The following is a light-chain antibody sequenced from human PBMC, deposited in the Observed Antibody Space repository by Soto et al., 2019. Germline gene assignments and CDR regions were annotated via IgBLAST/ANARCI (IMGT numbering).Light chain of an antibody. CDR3: QQRSNWPPWT. CDR2: DAS. CDR1: QSVSRY. V-gene: IGKV3-11*01. J-gene: IGKJ1*01. Sequence: EGVLTQSPATLSLSPGERSTLSCSASQSVSRYLAWYQQKPGQAPRLLIYDASNRATGIPGRFSGSGSGTDFTLTISSLEPEDFAVYYCQQRSNWPPWTFGQGTKVDIK.